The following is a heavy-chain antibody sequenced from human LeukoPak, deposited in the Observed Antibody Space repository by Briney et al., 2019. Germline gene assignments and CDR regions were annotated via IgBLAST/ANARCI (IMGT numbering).Heavy chain of an antibody. D-gene: IGHD3-9*01. CDR3: ARRRGGIRYFDWGWAFDI. CDR1: GYSFTSYW. J-gene: IGHJ3*02. V-gene: IGHV5-51*01. Sequence: GESLKISCKGSGYSFTSYWIGWVRQMPGKGLEWMGIIYPGDSDTRYSPSFQGQVTISADKSISTAYLQWSSLKASDTAMYYCARRRGGIRYFDWGWAFDIWGQGTMVTVSS. CDR2: IYPGDSDT.